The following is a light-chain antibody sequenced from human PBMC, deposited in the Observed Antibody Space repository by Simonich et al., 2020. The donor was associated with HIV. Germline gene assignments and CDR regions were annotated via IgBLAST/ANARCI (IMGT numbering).Light chain of an antibody. CDR1: QGISSW. J-gene: IGKJ2*01. Sequence: DIQMTQSPSSVSASVGDRVTITCRASQGISSWLAWYQQKPGKAPKLLIYKASSLERGVPSRFSGSGSGTQFTLTISSLQPDDFATYYCQQYNSYPFTFGQGTKLEIK. V-gene: IGKV1-5*03. CDR2: KAS. CDR3: QQYNSYPFT.